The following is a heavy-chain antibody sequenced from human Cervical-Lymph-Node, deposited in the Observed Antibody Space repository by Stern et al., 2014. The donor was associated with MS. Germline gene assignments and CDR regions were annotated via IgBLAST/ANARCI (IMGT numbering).Heavy chain of an antibody. CDR1: GYSFSNFW. J-gene: IGHJ3*02. CDR2: IYPEDSAT. Sequence: EVQLVQSGAEVKKPGESLKISCKTSGYSFSNFWMGWVRQKPGKGLEWIGIIYPEDSATTYTSSFHGHVTFSAAAIINTALPQRRSLKASDTAMYYCVSRRDSDSYDTFDIWAKGQCSSSLQ. V-gene: IGHV5-51*01. D-gene: IGHD3-22*01. CDR3: VSRRDSDSYDTFDI.